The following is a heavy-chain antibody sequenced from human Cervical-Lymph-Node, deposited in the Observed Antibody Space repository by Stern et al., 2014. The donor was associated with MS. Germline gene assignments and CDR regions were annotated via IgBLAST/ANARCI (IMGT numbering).Heavy chain of an antibody. CDR2: IYPGDSNP. J-gene: IGHJ4*02. D-gene: IGHD4-17*01. CDR1: GYSFTANW. V-gene: IGHV5-51*01. CDR3: ARDYGDYAFDY. Sequence: VQLVQSGAEVKKPGESLKISCKGSGYSFTANWIAWVRQMPGKGLEWMGIIYPGDSNPRYSPSFQSQFTISADKSISTAYLQLSSLKASDTAMYYGARDYGDYAFDYWGQGTLVTVSS.